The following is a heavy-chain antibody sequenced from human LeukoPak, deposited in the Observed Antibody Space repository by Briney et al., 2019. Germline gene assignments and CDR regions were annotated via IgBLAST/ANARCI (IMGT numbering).Heavy chain of an antibody. CDR3: ARLARLTLIRGVTGYRSLDV. V-gene: IGHV4-59*01. Sequence: SETLSLTCTVPVGSINNFYWSWIRQPPGGGLDWIGYIYYSGTTNYNPSLESRVTISVATSKNQFSLKLTSVTAADTAVYYCARLARLTLIRGVTGYRSLDVWGKGTKVTVSS. CDR2: IYYSGTT. J-gene: IGHJ6*04. D-gene: IGHD3-10*01. CDR1: VGSINNFY.